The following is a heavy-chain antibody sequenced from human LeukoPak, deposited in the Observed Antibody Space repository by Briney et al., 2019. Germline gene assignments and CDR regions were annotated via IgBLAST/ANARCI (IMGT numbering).Heavy chain of an antibody. Sequence: GASVNVSCKASGGTFSSYAISWVRQAPEQGLEWMGGIIPIFGTANYAQKFQGRVTITADESTSTAYMELSSLRSEDTAVYYCARGRYYYDSSGYFDYWGQGTLVTVSS. D-gene: IGHD3-22*01. J-gene: IGHJ4*02. CDR1: GGTFSSYA. V-gene: IGHV1-69*13. CDR2: IIPIFGTA. CDR3: ARGRYYYDSSGYFDY.